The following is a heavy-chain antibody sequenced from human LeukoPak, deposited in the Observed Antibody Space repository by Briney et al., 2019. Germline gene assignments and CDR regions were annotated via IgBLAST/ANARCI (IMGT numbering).Heavy chain of an antibody. Sequence: GESLKISCKGSGYSFTSYWIGWVRQMPGKGLEWMGIIYPGDSDTRYSPSFQGQVTISADKSISTAYLQWSSLKASDTAMYYCARHRLYSGYEYYFDYWGQGTLVTVSS. V-gene: IGHV5-51*01. J-gene: IGHJ4*02. CDR3: ARHRLYSGYEYYFDY. D-gene: IGHD5-12*01. CDR1: GYSFTSYW. CDR2: IYPGDSDT.